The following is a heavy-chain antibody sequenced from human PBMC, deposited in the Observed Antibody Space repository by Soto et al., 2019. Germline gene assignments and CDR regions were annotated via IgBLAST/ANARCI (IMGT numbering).Heavy chain of an antibody. CDR3: ARDPSSLSSTSFYYYGMDV. CDR2: ISSSSSYI. J-gene: IGHJ6*02. D-gene: IGHD2-2*01. Sequence: GGSLRLSCAASGFTFSSYAMSWVRQAPGKGLEWVSSISSSSSYIYYADSVKGRFTISRDNAKNSLYLQMNSLRAADTAVYYCARDPSSLSSTSFYYYGMDVWGQGTTVTVSS. V-gene: IGHV3-21*01. CDR1: GFTFSSYA.